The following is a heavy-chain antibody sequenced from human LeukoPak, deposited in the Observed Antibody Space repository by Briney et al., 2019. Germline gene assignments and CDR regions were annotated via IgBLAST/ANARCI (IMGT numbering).Heavy chain of an antibody. D-gene: IGHD3-22*01. Sequence: GGSLRLSCAASGFTFSSYGMHWVRQAPGKGLEWVAVIWYDGSNKYYADSVKGRFTISRDNSKNTLYLQMNSLRAEDTAVYYCASGYYYDSSGYYQFYYFDYWGQGTLATVSS. CDR1: GFTFSSYG. V-gene: IGHV3-33*01. CDR3: ASGYYYDSSGYYQFYYFDY. CDR2: IWYDGSNK. J-gene: IGHJ4*02.